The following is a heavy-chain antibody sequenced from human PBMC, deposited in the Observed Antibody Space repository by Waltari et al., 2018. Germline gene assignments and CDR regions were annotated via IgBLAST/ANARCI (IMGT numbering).Heavy chain of an antibody. Sequence: QVQLVQSGAEVMKPGASVKVSCKPSGYTFTDYYIHWLRQAPGQGLEWMGWINPNSGDTRHEQKFQGRVTMTRDTSISTVYVEVSSLRSDDTAVYYCARGPNSGSFDYWGQGTLVTVSS. CDR3: ARGPNSGSFDY. D-gene: IGHD6-19*01. V-gene: IGHV1-2*02. CDR2: INPNSGDT. J-gene: IGHJ4*02. CDR1: GYTFTDYY.